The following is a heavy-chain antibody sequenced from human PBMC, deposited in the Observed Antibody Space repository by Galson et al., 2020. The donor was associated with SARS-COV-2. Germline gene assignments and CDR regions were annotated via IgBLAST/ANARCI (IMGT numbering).Heavy chain of an antibody. D-gene: IGHD5-12*01. CDR2: IIPILGIA. Sequence: ASVKVSCKASGGTFSSYAISWVRQAPGQGLEWMGRIIPILGIANYAQKFQGRVTITADKSTSTAYMELSSLRSEDTAVYYCARVYSGYELLFDYWGQGTLVTVSS. V-gene: IGHV1-69*04. CDR1: GGTFSSYA. CDR3: ARVYSGYELLFDY. J-gene: IGHJ4*02.